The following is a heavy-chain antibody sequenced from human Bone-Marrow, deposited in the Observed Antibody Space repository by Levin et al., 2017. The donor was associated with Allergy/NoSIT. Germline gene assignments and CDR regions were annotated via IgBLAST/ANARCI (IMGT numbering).Heavy chain of an antibody. CDR3: ARESPHFDC. J-gene: IGHJ4*02. Sequence: PGGSLRLSCVVSGFTFSGYAMAWVRQAPGKGLEWVSVISGGGDSIFYADSVRGRFTISRDNSKNTLYVQMNSLRVEDTAVYYCARESPHFDCWGQGTLVTVSS. CDR2: ISGGGDSI. V-gene: IGHV3-23*01. CDR1: GFTFSGYA.